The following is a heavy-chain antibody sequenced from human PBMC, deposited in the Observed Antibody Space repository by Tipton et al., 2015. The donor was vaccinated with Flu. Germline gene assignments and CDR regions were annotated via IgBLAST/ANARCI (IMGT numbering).Heavy chain of an antibody. Sequence: SLRLSCAASGFTFSDYYMSWIRQAPGKGLEWVSYISSSGSTIYYADSVKGRFTISRDNAKNSLYLQMNSLRAEDTGVYYCARLYCTNGSPNWFDPWGQGTLVTVSS. CDR2: ISSSGSTI. CDR1: GFTFSDYY. J-gene: IGHJ5*02. CDR3: ARLYCTNGSPNWFDP. D-gene: IGHD2-8*01. V-gene: IGHV3-11*01.